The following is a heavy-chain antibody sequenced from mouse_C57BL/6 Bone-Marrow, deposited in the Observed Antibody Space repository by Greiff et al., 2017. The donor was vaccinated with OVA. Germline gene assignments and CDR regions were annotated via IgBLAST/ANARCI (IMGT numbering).Heavy chain of an antibody. CDR3: VRHNSLPRYFDV. J-gene: IGHJ1*03. Sequence: EVKLMESGGGLVQPKGSLKLSCAASGFSFNTYAMNWVRQAPGKGLEWVARIRSKSNNYATYYADSVKDRFTISRDDSESMLYLQMNNLKTEDTAMYDCVRHNSLPRYFDVWGTGTTVTVSA. CDR1: GFSFNTYA. V-gene: IGHV10-1*01. D-gene: IGHD6-1*02. CDR2: IRSKSNNYAT.